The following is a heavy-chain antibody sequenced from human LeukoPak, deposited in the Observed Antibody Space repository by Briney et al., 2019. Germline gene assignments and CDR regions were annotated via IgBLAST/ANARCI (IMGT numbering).Heavy chain of an antibody. V-gene: IGHV1-69*13. CDR3: ARERLGRSGSFMDV. Sequence: SVKVSCKXSGGTFSSYAISWVRQTPGQGLEWMGGIIPIFGTANYAQKFQGRVTITADESTGTAYMELSSLRSEDTAVYYCARERLGRSGSFMDVWGKGTTVTVSS. J-gene: IGHJ6*03. CDR2: IIPIFGTA. CDR1: GGTFSSYA. D-gene: IGHD1-26*01.